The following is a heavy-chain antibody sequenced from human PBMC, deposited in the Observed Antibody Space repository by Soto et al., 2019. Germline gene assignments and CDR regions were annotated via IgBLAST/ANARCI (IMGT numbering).Heavy chain of an antibody. CDR3: ARGKYSSSWYRNNWFDP. Sequence: SETLSLTCAAYGGSFSGYYWSWIRQHPGKGLEWIGEINHSGSTNYNPSLKSRVTISVDTSKNQFSLKLSSVTAADTAVYYCARGKYSSSWYRNNWFDPWGQGTLVTVSS. D-gene: IGHD6-13*01. CDR2: INHSGST. J-gene: IGHJ5*02. CDR1: GGSFSGYY. V-gene: IGHV4-34*01.